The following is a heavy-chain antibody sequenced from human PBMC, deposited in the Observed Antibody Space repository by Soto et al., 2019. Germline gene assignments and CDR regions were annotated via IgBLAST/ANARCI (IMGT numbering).Heavy chain of an antibody. CDR2: IIPIFGTA. J-gene: IGHJ3*02. CDR3: AREEALAAFDI. V-gene: IGHV1-69*13. Sequence: SAKVSCKASGGTFSSYAISWVRQAPGQGLEWMGGIIPIFGTANYAQKFQGRDTITADESTSTAYMELSSLRSEDTAVYYCAREEALAAFDIWGQGTMVTVSS. CDR1: GGTFSSYA.